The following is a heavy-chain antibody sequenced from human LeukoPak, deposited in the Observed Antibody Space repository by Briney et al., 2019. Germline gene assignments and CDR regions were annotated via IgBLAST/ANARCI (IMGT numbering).Heavy chain of an antibody. D-gene: IGHD2/OR15-2a*01. CDR2: IYSTGTT. J-gene: IGHJ6*02. Sequence: SETLSLTCAVSGGSIRNSSFYWGWIRQPPGKGLEWIASIYSTGTTYYNPSLKSRVTISVDTSKNQFSLKLSSVTAADTAVFYCARHVISAKSLDVWGQGTTVTVSS. CDR3: ARHVISAKSLDV. V-gene: IGHV4-39*01. CDR1: GGSIRNSSFY.